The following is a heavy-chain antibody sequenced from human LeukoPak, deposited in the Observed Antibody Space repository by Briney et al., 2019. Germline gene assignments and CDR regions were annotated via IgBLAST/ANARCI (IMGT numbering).Heavy chain of an antibody. D-gene: IGHD6-13*01. CDR3: ARSPTIAAAGTGFFDY. CDR1: GFTFSSYA. J-gene: IGHJ4*02. CDR2: ISYDGSNK. V-gene: IGHV3-30-3*01. Sequence: PGGSLRLSCAASGFTFSSYAMHWVRQAPGKGLEWVAVISYDGSNKYYADSVKGRFTISRDNYKNTLYLQMNSLRAEDTAVYYCARSPTIAAAGTGFFDYWGQGTLVTVSS.